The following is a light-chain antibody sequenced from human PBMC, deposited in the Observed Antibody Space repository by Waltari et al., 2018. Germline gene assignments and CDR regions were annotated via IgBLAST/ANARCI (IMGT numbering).Light chain of an antibody. CDR1: KLGEQS. CDR3: QAWDSSTHVV. CDR2: QDS. J-gene: IGLJ2*01. V-gene: IGLV3-1*01. Sequence: SYELTQPPSVSVSPGQTASIPCSGDKLGEQSAGWYQQKPGQSPVLVIYQDSKRPSGIPERFSGSNAGNTATLTISGTQAMEEADYYCQAWDSSTHVVFGGGTKLTVL.